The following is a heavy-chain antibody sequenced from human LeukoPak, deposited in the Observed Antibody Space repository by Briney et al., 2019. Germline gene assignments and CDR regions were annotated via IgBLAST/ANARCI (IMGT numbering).Heavy chain of an antibody. CDR1: GFTFSSYS. D-gene: IGHD3-16*01. V-gene: IGHV3-21*01. J-gene: IGHJ5*02. Sequence: GGSLRLSCAASGFTFSSYSMNWVRQAAGKGLEWVSSSSSSRRYIYYADSVKGRFTISRDNAKHSLYLQMNSLRAEDTAVYYCARANPRVSYSNWFDPWGQGNLVTVSS. CDR3: ARANPRVSYSNWFDP. CDR2: SSSSRRYI.